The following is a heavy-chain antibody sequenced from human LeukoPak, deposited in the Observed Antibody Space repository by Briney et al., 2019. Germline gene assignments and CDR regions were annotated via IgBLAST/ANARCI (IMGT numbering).Heavy chain of an antibody. D-gene: IGHD2-15*01. J-gene: IGHJ6*03. CDR1: GGSFSGYY. V-gene: IGHV4-34*01. Sequence: SETLSLTCAVYGGSFSGYYWSWIRQPPGKGLEWIGEINHSGSTNYNPSLKSRVTISVDTSKNQFSLKLSSVTAADTAVYYSARAGSGVWYYYYYMDVWGKGTTVTVSS. CDR3: ARAGSGVWYYYYYMDV. CDR2: INHSGST.